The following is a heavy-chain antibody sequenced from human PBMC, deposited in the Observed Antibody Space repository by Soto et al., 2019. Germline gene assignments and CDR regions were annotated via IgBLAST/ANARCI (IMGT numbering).Heavy chain of an antibody. J-gene: IGHJ4*02. CDR3: AREGPEYCSGGSCYRPWFDY. Sequence: QVQLVQSGAEVKKPGASVKVSCKASGYSFSNYDMHWVRQAPGQRPEWMGGINAGNGNSLYSQKFQGRLVISRDTSASTAYMELSSNRSEDTALYYCAREGPEYCSGGSCYRPWFDYWGQGTLVTVSS. CDR1: GYSFSNYD. D-gene: IGHD2-15*01. CDR2: INAGNGNS. V-gene: IGHV1-3*01.